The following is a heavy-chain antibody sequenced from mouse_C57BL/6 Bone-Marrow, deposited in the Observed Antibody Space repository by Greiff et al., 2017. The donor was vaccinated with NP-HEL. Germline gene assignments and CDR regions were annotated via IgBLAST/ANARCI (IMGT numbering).Heavy chain of an antibody. Sequence: EVQLQESGPGLVKPSQSLSLTCSVTGYSITSGYYWNWIRQFPGNKLEWMGYISYDGSNNYNPSLKNRISITRDTSKNQFFLKLNSVTTEDTATYYCARDFPIYYDYDGDYWGQGTTLTVSS. J-gene: IGHJ2*01. D-gene: IGHD2-4*01. CDR2: ISYDGSN. V-gene: IGHV3-6*01. CDR3: ARDFPIYYDYDGDY. CDR1: GYSITSGYY.